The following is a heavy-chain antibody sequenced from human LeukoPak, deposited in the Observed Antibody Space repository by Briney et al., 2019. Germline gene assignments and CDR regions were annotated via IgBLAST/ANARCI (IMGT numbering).Heavy chain of an antibody. CDR1: GYTFTSYG. J-gene: IGHJ4*02. CDR3: ARASTYDILTGYYYVY. V-gene: IGHV1-18*01. Sequence: GASVSVSCTPSGYTFTSYGISWVRQAPGQGLEWMGWISAYNGNTNYAQKLQGRVTMTTDTSTSTAYMELRSLRSDDTAVYYCARASTYDILTGYYYVYWGQGTLVTVSS. CDR2: ISAYNGNT. D-gene: IGHD3-9*01.